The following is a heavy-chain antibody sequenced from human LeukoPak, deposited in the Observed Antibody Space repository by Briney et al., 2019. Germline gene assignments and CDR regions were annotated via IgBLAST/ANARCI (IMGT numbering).Heavy chain of an antibody. Sequence: PGGSLRLSCAASGFTFTSYSMNWVRQAPGKGLEWVSSISSSSSYIYYADSMKGRFTISRDNATNSVYLQMNSLRAEDTAVYYCARSGWFGEPIDYWGQGTLVTVSS. D-gene: IGHD3-10*01. J-gene: IGHJ4*02. CDR2: ISSSSSYI. CDR1: GFTFTSYS. CDR3: ARSGWFGEPIDY. V-gene: IGHV3-21*01.